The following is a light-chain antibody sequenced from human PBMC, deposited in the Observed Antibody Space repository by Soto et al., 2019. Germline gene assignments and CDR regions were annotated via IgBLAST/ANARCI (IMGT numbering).Light chain of an antibody. V-gene: IGKV1-9*01. Sequence: IQLTQSPSSLSASVGDRVTITCRASQDIAIYLAWYQQKPGKAPKLLIYAASTLQTGVPSRFSGGGSGTDFTLTLSSLQPEDFATYYCQQVNSFPSTFGQGTRLEIK. CDR1: QDIAIY. CDR3: QQVNSFPST. J-gene: IGKJ5*01. CDR2: AAS.